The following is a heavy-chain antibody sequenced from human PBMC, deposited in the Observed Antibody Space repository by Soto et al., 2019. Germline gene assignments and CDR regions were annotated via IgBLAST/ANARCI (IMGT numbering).Heavy chain of an antibody. D-gene: IGHD3-16*01. CDR2: TYYRSKWYN. Sequence: QVQLQQSGPGLVKPSQTLSLTCAISGDSVSSNSAVWNWIRQSPSRGLEWLGRTYYRSKWYNDYAASVKSLITISPDTSRNQFSLQLSSVTPENTAVYYCARKITAQAFDVWGQGTMVTVSS. V-gene: IGHV6-1*01. CDR1: GDSVSSNSAV. CDR3: ARKITAQAFDV. J-gene: IGHJ3*01.